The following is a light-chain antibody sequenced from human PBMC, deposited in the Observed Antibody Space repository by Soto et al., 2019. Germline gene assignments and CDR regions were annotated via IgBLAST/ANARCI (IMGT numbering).Light chain of an antibody. Sequence: QLVLTQPPSASASLRASVTLTCTLSSGYSNYKVDWYQQRPGKGPRFVMRVGTGGIVGSKGDGIPDRFSVLGSGLNRYLTIKNIQEEDESDYHCGADHGSGSNFVVFGGGTKVTVL. CDR2: VGTGGIVG. V-gene: IGLV9-49*01. J-gene: IGLJ2*01. CDR3: GADHGSGSNFVV. CDR1: SGYSNYK.